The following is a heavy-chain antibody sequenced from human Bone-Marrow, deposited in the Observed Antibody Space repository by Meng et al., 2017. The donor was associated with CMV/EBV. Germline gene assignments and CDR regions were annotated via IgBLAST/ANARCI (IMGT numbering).Heavy chain of an antibody. V-gene: IGHV3-21*04. Sequence: SWFTSNSYSMNWVRRAPGMGLEWVSSISSRSSYKYYADPVKGRFTISRDNAKNSLYLQMNSLRVDDTAVYYCARDLGLAVAGTGWFDPWGQGTLVTVSS. CDR1: WFTSNSYS. CDR3: ARDLGLAVAGTGWFDP. CDR2: ISSRSSYK. D-gene: IGHD6-19*01. J-gene: IGHJ5*02.